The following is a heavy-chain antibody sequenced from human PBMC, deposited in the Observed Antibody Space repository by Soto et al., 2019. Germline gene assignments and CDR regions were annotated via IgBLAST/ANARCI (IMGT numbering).Heavy chain of an antibody. CDR1: GFTFSSYS. CDR2: ISSSSSTI. Sequence: GGSLRLSCAASGFTFSSYSMNWVRQAPGQGLERVSYISSSSSTIYYADSVQGRFTISSDNAKHSLYLQMNSPRDEDTAVYYCARDVGRGGYGVYYYGRGGWGRGTTVIVSS. V-gene: IGHV3-48*02. CDR3: ARDVGRGGYGVYYYGRGG. J-gene: IGHJ6*02. D-gene: IGHD6-19*01.